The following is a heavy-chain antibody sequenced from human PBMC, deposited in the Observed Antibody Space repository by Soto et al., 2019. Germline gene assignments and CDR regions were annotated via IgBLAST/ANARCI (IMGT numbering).Heavy chain of an antibody. CDR3: ARGSAIRWFDP. V-gene: IGHV4-34*01. D-gene: IGHD5-18*01. J-gene: IGHJ5*02. Sequence: SETLSLTCAVYGGSFSGYYWSWIRQPPGKGLEWIGEINHSGSTNYNPSLKSRVTISVDTSKNQFSLKLSSVTAADTAVYYCARGSAIRWFDPWGRGTRVTVSS. CDR1: GGSFSGYY. CDR2: INHSGST.